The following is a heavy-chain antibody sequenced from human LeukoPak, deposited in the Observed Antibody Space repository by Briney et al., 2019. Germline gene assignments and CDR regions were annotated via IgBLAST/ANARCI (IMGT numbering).Heavy chain of an antibody. Sequence: GGSLRLSCAASGFILSDYAIHWVRQGPGKGLEYVAAISSNGAKTFYAEPVRGRFTISRDNSDNTVDLQMDSLRVEDMGVYYCARGRGGSYDSWGQGILVTVSS. CDR2: ISSNGAKT. J-gene: IGHJ4*02. D-gene: IGHD1-26*01. CDR1: GFILSDYA. V-gene: IGHV3-64*02. CDR3: ARGRGGSYDS.